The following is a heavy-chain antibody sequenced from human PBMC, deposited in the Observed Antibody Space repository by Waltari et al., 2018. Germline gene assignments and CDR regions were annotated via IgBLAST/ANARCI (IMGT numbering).Heavy chain of an antibody. CDR2: VHGSGKT. Sequence: QLQLQESGPGLVKPSGTLSLSCAVSGDSVTSPYWWSWVRQSHQRGLEWIGQVHGSGKTNYNPSFASRVTTSLDASNNRFSLRVTSATAADTAVYYCARDRGRGLYLDTWGPGTLVTVSP. CDR3: ARDRGRGLYLDT. V-gene: IGHV4-4*02. J-gene: IGHJ5*02. CDR1: GDSVTSPYW. D-gene: IGHD2-15*01.